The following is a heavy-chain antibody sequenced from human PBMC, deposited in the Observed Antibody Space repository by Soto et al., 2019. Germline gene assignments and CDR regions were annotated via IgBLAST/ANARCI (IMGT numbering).Heavy chain of an antibody. V-gene: IGHV3-9*01. CDR2: ISWNSDSI. Sequence: VESGGGFVQPGRSLRLSCAGSGFLFDDFAIHWVRQAPGKGLEWVSGISWNSDSIGYADSVKGRFTISRDNAKNSLYLQMNSLRVEDTALYYCTKVGGLYDFWSGPLHFDLWGQGTLVTVSS. J-gene: IGHJ4*02. CDR1: GFLFDDFA. CDR3: TKVGGLYDFWSGPLHFDL. D-gene: IGHD3-3*01.